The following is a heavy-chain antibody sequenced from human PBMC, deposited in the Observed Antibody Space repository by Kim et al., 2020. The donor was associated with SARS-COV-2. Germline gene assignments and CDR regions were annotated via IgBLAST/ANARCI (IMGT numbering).Heavy chain of an antibody. V-gene: IGHV5-51*01. J-gene: IGHJ4*02. CDR3: ARGEEPYYYDSSGYLYFDY. Sequence: GESLKISCQGSGYRFTSYWIGWVRQMPGKGLEWMGIIYPGDSDTKYSPSFQGQVTISADKSISTAYLQWSSLKASDTAMYYCARGEEPYYYDSSGYLYFDYGGQGTLVTVSS. D-gene: IGHD3-22*01. CDR2: IYPGDSDT. CDR1: GYRFTSYW.